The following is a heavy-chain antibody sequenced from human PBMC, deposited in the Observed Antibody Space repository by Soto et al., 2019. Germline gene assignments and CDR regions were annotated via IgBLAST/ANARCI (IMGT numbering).Heavy chain of an antibody. CDR3: AKGSQGSEGSSGGSPPFDY. CDR1: GFTVSSYG. Sequence: QVQLVESGGGVVQPGRSLRLSCAASGFTVSSYGMHWVRQAPGKGLEWVAVISYDGSNKYYADSVKGRFTISRDNSKNTLYLQMNSLRAEDTAVYYCAKGSQGSEGSSGGSPPFDYWGQGTLVTVSS. CDR2: ISYDGSNK. J-gene: IGHJ4*02. V-gene: IGHV3-30*18. D-gene: IGHD2-15*01.